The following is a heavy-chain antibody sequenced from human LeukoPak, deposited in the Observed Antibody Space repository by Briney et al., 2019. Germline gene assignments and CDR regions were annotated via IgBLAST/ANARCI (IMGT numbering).Heavy chain of an antibody. J-gene: IGHJ4*02. CDR1: GYTFTSYY. Sequence: GASVKVSCKASGYTFTSYYMHWVRQAPGQGLEWMGIINPSGGSTSYAQKFQGRVTMTRDMSTSTVYMELSSLRAEDTAVYYCAKFVHLWLSDYFDYWGQGTLVTVSS. CDR3: AKFVHLWLSDYFDY. V-gene: IGHV1-46*01. D-gene: IGHD5-18*01. CDR2: INPSGGST.